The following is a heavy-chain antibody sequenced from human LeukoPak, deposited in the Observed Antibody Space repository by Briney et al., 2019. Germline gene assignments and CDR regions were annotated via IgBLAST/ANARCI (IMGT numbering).Heavy chain of an antibody. J-gene: IGHJ4*02. CDR1: GGSFSGYY. Sequence: SETLSLTCAVYGGSFSGYYWTWIRQPPGKGLEWIGEINHSGRTNYNPSLKSRVTISVDTSKNQFSLKLSSVTAADTAVYYCARGHAGYSSSWYVDYWGQGTLVTVPS. CDR3: ARGHAGYSSSWYVDY. D-gene: IGHD6-13*01. V-gene: IGHV4-34*01. CDR2: INHSGRT.